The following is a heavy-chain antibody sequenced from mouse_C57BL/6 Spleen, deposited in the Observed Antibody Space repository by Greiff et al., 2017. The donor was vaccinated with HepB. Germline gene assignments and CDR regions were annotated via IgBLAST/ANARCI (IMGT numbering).Heavy chain of an antibody. CDR2: INPGSGGT. Sequence: VQLQQSGAELVRPGTSVKVSCKASGYAFTNYLIEWVKQRPGQGLEWIGVINPGSGGTNYNEKCKGKATLTADKSSSTAYMQLSSLTYEDSAVYFCAVGGLRVTTYAMDYWGQGTSVTVSS. J-gene: IGHJ4*01. CDR3: AVGGLRVTTYAMDY. D-gene: IGHD2-2*01. CDR1: GYAFTNYL. V-gene: IGHV1-54*01.